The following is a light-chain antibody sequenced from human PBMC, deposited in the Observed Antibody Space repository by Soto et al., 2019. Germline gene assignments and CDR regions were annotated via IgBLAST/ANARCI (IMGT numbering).Light chain of an antibody. CDR2: DAS. V-gene: IGKV3-20*01. CDR1: QSVANSY. Sequence: EIVLTQFPGTLSMSPGDRVTLSCRASQSVANSYLAWYQQKPGQAPRLVIFDASGRPTGIPDRFSGSRSGTDFTLTISRLEPEDFAVYYCQQYSRFPQTFGQGTKLDLK. CDR3: QQYSRFPQT. J-gene: IGKJ2*01.